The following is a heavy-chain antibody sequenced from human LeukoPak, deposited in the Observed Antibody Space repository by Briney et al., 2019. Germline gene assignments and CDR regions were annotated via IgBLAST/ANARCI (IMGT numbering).Heavy chain of an antibody. V-gene: IGHV3-33*01. Sequence: GGSLRLSCAASGFTFSSYGMHWVRQAPGKGLEWVAVIWYDGSNKYYADSVKGRFTISRDNSKNTLYLQMNSLRAEDTAVYYCARGGYCSSTSCPTNWFGPWGQGTLVTVSS. J-gene: IGHJ5*02. CDR3: ARGGYCSSTSCPTNWFGP. CDR2: IWYDGSNK. D-gene: IGHD2-2*01. CDR1: GFTFSSYG.